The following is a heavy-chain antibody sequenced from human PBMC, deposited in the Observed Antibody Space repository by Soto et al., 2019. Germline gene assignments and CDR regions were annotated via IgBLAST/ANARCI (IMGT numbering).Heavy chain of an antibody. CDR1: GGTFSSYA. J-gene: IGHJ4*02. V-gene: IGHV1-69*12. CDR3: ARDGYYYDSSGYYYYFDY. CDR2: IIPIFGTA. D-gene: IGHD3-22*01. Sequence: QVQLVQSGAEVKKPGSSVKVSCKASGGTFSSYAISWVRQAPGQGLEWMGGIIPIFGTANYAQKFQGRVTITADESTSTAYMELTSLRSEDTGVYYCARDGYYYDSSGYYYYFDYWGQGTLVTVSS.